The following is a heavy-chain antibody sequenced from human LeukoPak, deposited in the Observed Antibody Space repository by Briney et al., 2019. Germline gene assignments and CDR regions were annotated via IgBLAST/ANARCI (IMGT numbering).Heavy chain of an antibody. J-gene: IGHJ4*02. D-gene: IGHD3-3*01. CDR1: GFTFSSYS. CDR3: AKGYDFWSGYDFY. Sequence: GGSLRLSCAASGFTFSSYSMNWVRQAPGKGLEWVSAISGSGGSTYYADSVKGRFTISRDNSKNTLYLQMNSLRAEDMAVYYCAKGYDFWSGYDFYWGQGTLVTVSS. V-gene: IGHV3-23*01. CDR2: ISGSGGST.